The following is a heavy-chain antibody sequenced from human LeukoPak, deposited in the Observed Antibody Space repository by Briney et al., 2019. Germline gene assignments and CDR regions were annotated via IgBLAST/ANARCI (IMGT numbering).Heavy chain of an antibody. D-gene: IGHD5-18*01. CDR1: GFTFSTYS. CDR3: AGKNEYSYGSALDY. Sequence: GGSLRLSCAASGFTFSTYSMNWVRQAPGKGLEWVSSISSSSRYIYSADSVKGRFTISRDNAKNSLYLQMNSLRVEDTAVYYWAGKNEYSYGSALDYWGQGTLVTVSS. V-gene: IGHV3-21*01. CDR2: ISSSSRYI. J-gene: IGHJ4*02.